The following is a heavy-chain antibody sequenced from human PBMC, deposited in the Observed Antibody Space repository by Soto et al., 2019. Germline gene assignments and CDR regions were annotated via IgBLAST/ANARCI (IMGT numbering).Heavy chain of an antibody. Sequence: HSQTLSLTCAISGDSVSSNSAAWNWIRQSPSRGLEWLGRTYYRSKWYNDYAVSVKSRITINPDTSKNQFSLQLNSVTPEDTAVYYCARESSGSSAPSLPFDYWGQGTLVTVSS. D-gene: IGHD6-6*01. J-gene: IGHJ4*02. CDR3: ARESSGSSAPSLPFDY. CDR2: TYYRSKWYN. V-gene: IGHV6-1*01. CDR1: GDSVSSNSAA.